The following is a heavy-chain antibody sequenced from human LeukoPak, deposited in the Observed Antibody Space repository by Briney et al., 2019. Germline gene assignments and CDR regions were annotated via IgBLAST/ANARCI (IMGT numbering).Heavy chain of an antibody. CDR2: IYYSGST. D-gene: IGHD3-10*01. J-gene: IGHJ1*01. CDR3: ARGYYDSGTYSGYFQH. CDR1: GGSINDYY. V-gene: IGHV4-59*01. Sequence: NASEILSLTCTVSGGSINDYYWNWIRQPPGKGLEWIGYIYYSGSTNYNPSLKSRVTISVDTSKTRFSLRLSSVTAADTAVYYCARGYYDSGTYSGYFQHWGQGTLVTVSS.